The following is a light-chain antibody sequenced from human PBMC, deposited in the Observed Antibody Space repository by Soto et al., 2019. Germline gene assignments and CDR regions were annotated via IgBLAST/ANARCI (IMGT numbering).Light chain of an antibody. CDR2: KAS. Sequence: IHITHAPSTLSESVGDRVTITCRASQSISSWLAWYQQKPGKAPKLLVYKASTLQSGIPSRFSGSGSGTEFTLAISSLQPDAYATYYCQQYNDNWTFGQGTKV. V-gene: IGKV1-5*03. CDR1: QSISSW. CDR3: QQYNDNWT. J-gene: IGKJ1*01.